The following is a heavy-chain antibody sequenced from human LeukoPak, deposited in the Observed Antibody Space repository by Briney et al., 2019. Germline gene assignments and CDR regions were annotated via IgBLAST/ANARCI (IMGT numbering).Heavy chain of an antibody. CDR1: GGSFSGYY. CDR3: ARDRLCRDYDFWSGYYSDYYYMDV. CDR2: INHSGGT. V-gene: IGHV4-34*01. Sequence: SETLSLTCAAYGGSFSGYYWSWIRQPPGKGLEWIGEINHSGGTNYNPSLKSRVTISVDTSKNKFSLKLSSVTATDTAVYYWARDRLCRDYDFWSGYYSDYYYMDVWGKGTTVTVSS. J-gene: IGHJ6*03. D-gene: IGHD3-3*01.